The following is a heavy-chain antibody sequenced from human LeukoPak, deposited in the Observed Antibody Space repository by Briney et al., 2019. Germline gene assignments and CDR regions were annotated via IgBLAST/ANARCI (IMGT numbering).Heavy chain of an antibody. D-gene: IGHD2-2*01. Sequence: PSETLSLTCAVSGGSISSSNWWSWVRQPPGKGLEWIGEIYHSGSTNYNPSLKSRVTISVDKSKNQFSLKLSSVTAADTPVYYCARYCSSTSCFSYGMDVWGKGTTVTVSS. CDR1: GGSISSSNW. J-gene: IGHJ6*04. V-gene: IGHV4-4*02. CDR3: ARYCSSTSCFSYGMDV. CDR2: IYHSGST.